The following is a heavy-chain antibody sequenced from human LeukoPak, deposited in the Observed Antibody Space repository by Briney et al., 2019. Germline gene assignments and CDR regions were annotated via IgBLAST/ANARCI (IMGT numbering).Heavy chain of an antibody. V-gene: IGHV1-2*02. D-gene: IGHD6-13*01. Sequence: ASVKVSCKASGYTFTGYYMHWVRQAPGQGLEWMGWINPYSGGTNYAQRFQGRVTMTRDTSISTAYMELSRLRSDDTAVYYCASCIAAAGYGMDVWGQGTTVTVSS. CDR2: INPYSGGT. CDR1: GYTFTGYY. CDR3: ASCIAAAGYGMDV. J-gene: IGHJ6*02.